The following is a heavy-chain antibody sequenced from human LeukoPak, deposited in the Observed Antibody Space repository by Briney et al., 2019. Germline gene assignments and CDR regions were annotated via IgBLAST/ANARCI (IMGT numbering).Heavy chain of an antibody. CDR2: IYSGGDT. D-gene: IGHD3-22*01. CDR1: GSTVKRNY. J-gene: IGHJ3*01. CDR3: ARLDDSNSRRPENDASDV. Sequence: SGGSLRLSCAVSGSTVKRNYMSWARQAPGKGLEWVSVIYSGGDTYYADSVKGRFTISRDNSKNTVYLQMNNLRPEDTAGYYCARLDDSNSRRPENDASDVWGQGTTVTVSS. V-gene: IGHV3-66*02.